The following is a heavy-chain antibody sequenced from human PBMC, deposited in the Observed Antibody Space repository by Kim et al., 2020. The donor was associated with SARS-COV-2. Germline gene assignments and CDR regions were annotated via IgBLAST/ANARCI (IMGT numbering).Heavy chain of an antibody. CDR3: TTDYYDSSGYYYVDAFDI. D-gene: IGHD3-22*01. V-gene: IGHV3-15*01. Sequence: KGRFTISRDDSKNTLYLQMNSLKTEDTAVYYCTTDYYDSSGYYYVDAFDIWGQGTMVTVSS. J-gene: IGHJ3*02.